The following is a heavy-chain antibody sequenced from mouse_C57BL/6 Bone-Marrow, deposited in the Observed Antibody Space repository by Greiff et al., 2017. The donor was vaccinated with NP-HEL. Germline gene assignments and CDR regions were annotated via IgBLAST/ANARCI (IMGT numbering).Heavy chain of an antibody. J-gene: IGHJ2*01. CDR3: ARPPLYYGSSLDY. CDR1: GFNIKNTY. D-gene: IGHD1-1*01. CDR2: IDPANGNT. Sequence: LVESVAELVRPGASVKLSCTASGFNIKNTYMHWVKQRPEQGLEWIGRIDPANGNTKYAPKFQGKATITADTSSNTAYLQLSSLTSEDTAIYYCARPPLYYGSSLDYWGQGTTLTVSS. V-gene: IGHV14-3*01.